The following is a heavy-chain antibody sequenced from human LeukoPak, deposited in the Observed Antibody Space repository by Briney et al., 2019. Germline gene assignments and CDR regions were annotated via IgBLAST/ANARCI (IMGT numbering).Heavy chain of an antibody. CDR3: ARQLGLWQLLLYYFDY. CDR2: IYYSGST. D-gene: IGHD2-15*01. Sequence: KASETLSLTCTVSGGSISSSSYYWGWIRQPPGKGLEWIGSIYYSGSTYYNPSLKSRVTISVDTSKNQFSLKLSSVTAADTAVYYCARQLGLWQLLLYYFDYWGQGTLVTVSS. V-gene: IGHV4-39*01. J-gene: IGHJ4*02. CDR1: GGSISSSSYY.